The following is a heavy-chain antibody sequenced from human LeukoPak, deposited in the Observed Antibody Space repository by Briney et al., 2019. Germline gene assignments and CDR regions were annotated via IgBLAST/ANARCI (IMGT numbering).Heavy chain of an antibody. CDR1: GFTFSSYS. CDR2: ISSSSSYI. J-gene: IGHJ3*02. V-gene: IGHV3-21*01. Sequence: GGSLRLSCAASGFTFSSYSMNWVRQAPGKGLEWVSSISSSSSYIYYADSVKGRFTISRDNAKNSLYLQMNSLRAEDTAVYYCARDLYCSGGSCYSGSAFDIWGQGTMVTVSS. CDR3: ARDLYCSGGSCYSGSAFDI. D-gene: IGHD2-15*01.